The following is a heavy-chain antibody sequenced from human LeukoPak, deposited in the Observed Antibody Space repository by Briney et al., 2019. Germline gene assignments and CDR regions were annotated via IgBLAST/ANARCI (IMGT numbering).Heavy chain of an antibody. Sequence: SETLSLTCAVYGGSFSGYYWSWIRQPPGKGLEWIGEINHSGSTNYNPSLKSRVTISVDTSKNQFSLKLSSVTAADTAVYYCASTSPAFDIWGQGTMVTVSS. CDR3: ASTSPAFDI. V-gene: IGHV4-34*01. D-gene: IGHD3-16*01. J-gene: IGHJ3*02. CDR1: GGSFSGYY. CDR2: INHSGST.